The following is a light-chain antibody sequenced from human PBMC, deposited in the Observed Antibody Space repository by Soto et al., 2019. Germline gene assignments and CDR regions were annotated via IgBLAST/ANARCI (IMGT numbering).Light chain of an antibody. V-gene: IGKV1-33*01. CDR2: DAS. CDR1: QDITNH. Sequence: DLQMTQSPSSLSASVGDTVTITCQASQDITNHLNWYQQKPGKAPKVLISDASNLEAGAPSRFSGSKSGTRFSLTLRSLQPEDIATYYCQQYDEFPYTFGQGTKVE. CDR3: QQYDEFPYT. J-gene: IGKJ2*01.